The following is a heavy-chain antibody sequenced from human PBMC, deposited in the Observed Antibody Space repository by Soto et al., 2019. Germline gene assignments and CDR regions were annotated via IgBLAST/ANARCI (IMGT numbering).Heavy chain of an antibody. Sequence: SQTLSLTCAISGDSVSINSAAWNWIRQSPSRGLEWLGRTYYRSKWYNDYAVSVKSRITINPDTSKNQFSLQLNSVTPEDTAVYYCARDQVFGVVIIPDYYYYGMDVWGQGTTVTVSS. CDR1: GDSVSINSAA. J-gene: IGHJ6*02. V-gene: IGHV6-1*01. CDR3: ARDQVFGVVIIPDYYYYGMDV. CDR2: TYYRSKWYN. D-gene: IGHD3-3*01.